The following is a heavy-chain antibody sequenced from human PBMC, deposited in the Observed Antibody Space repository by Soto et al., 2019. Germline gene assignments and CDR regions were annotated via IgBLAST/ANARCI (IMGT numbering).Heavy chain of an antibody. D-gene: IGHD1-26*01. J-gene: IGHJ4*02. V-gene: IGHV3-7*03. CDR3: VGGAGWELDY. CDR2: IRQDGTET. CDR1: GFTFSTYW. Sequence: EAQLVESGGGLVQPGGSLRLSCAASGFTFSTYWMNWVRQAPGMGLEWLAIIRQDGTETHYVDSVKGRVTISRDNTKNSLFLQMNNLSADDAAVYYCVGGAGWELDYWGQGTLVTVSS.